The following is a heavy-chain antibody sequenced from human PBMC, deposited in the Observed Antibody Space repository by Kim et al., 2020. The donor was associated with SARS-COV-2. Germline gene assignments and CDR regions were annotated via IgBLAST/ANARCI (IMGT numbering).Heavy chain of an antibody. V-gene: IGHV4-34*01. CDR1: GGSFSGYY. CDR2: INHSGST. J-gene: IGHJ5*02. D-gene: IGHD6-19*01. CDR3: ARVTDYSSGWYARRLRPGWFDP. Sequence: SETLSLTCAVYGGSFSGYYWSWIRQPPGKGLEWIGEINHSGSTNYNPSLKSRVTISVDTSKNQFSLKLSSVTAADTAVYYCARVTDYSSGWYARRLRPGWFDPWGQGTLVTVSS.